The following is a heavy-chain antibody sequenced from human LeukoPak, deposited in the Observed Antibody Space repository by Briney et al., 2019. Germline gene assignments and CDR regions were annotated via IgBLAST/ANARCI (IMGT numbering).Heavy chain of an antibody. J-gene: IGHJ4*02. CDR1: GFTFSDYY. CDR3: ARRGDVGYYGSGDSYYFDY. D-gene: IGHD3-10*01. Sequence: PGGSLRLSCAASGFTFSDYYMSWIRQAPGKGLEWVSYISSSGSTIYYADSVKGRFTISRDNAKNSLYLQMNSLRAEDTAVYYCARRGDVGYYGSGDSYYFDYWGQGTLVTVSS. V-gene: IGHV3-11*01. CDR2: ISSSGSTI.